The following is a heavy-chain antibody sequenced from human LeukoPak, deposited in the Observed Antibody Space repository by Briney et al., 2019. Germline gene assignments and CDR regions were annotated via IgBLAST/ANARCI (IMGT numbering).Heavy chain of an antibody. CDR3: ARRYSYGPHFDY. CDR2: IYYSGST. D-gene: IGHD5-18*01. V-gene: IGHV4-39*01. Sequence: SETLSLTCTVSGGSISSSSYYWGWIRQPPGKGLEWIGSIYYSGSTYYNPSLQSRVTISVDTSKNQFSLKLSSVTAADTAVYYCARRYSYGPHFDYWGQGTLVTVSS. J-gene: IGHJ4*02. CDR1: GGSISSSSYY.